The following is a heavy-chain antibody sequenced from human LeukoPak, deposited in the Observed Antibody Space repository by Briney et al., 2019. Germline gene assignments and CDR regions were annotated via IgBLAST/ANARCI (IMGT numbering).Heavy chain of an antibody. CDR2: IIPIFGSA. CDR3: ARDIQDPRDYYDSSGYTLDY. J-gene: IGHJ4*02. D-gene: IGHD3-22*01. V-gene: IGHV1-69*05. Sequence: SSVKVSCKASGGTFSSYAMSWVRQAPGQGLEWMGRIIPIFGSANYAQQFQGRVTITTDESTSTAYMELGSLRSEDTAVYYCARDIQDPRDYYDSSGYTLDYWGQGTLVTVSS. CDR1: GGTFSSYA.